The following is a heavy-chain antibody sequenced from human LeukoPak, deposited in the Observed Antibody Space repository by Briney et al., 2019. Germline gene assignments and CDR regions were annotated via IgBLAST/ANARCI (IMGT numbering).Heavy chain of an antibody. V-gene: IGHV5-51*01. D-gene: IGHD6-6*01. CDR1: GYSFTSYW. CDR2: IYPGDSDT. Sequence: GESLKISCKGSGYSFTSYWIGWVRQMPGKGLEWMGIIYPGDSDTRYSPSFQGQVTISADKSISTAYLQWSSLKASDTAMYYCARAGIAARPTGQYYYYYYMDVWGKGTTVTVSS. CDR3: ARAGIAARPTGQYYYYYYMDV. J-gene: IGHJ6*03.